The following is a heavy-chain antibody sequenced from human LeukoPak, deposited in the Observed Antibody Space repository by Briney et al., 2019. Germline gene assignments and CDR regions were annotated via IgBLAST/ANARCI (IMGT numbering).Heavy chain of an antibody. V-gene: IGHV4-39*01. CDR1: GASVSGRGYY. CDR2: IHYSVTT. J-gene: IGHJ4*02. CDR3: ARHHDFWGGLRYYFDY. D-gene: IGHD3-3*01. Sequence: SETLSLTCTVSGASVSGRGYYWGWIRQPPGKGLEWIGSIHYSVTTYYNPSLKSRVTISVDTSKNQFSLKLTSVTAADTAVYYCARHHDFWGGLRYYFDYWGQGTLVTVSS.